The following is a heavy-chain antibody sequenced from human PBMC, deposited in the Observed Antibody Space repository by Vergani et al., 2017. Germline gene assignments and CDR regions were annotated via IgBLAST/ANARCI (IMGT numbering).Heavy chain of an antibody. J-gene: IGHJ6*02. CDR2: IIPIFGTA. D-gene: IGHD3-10*01. V-gene: IGHV1-69*12. CDR1: VGTFSSYA. Sequence: QVQLVQSGAEVKKPGSSVKVSCKASVGTFSSYAISWVRQAPGQGLEWMGGIIPIFGTANYAQKFQGRVTITADESTSTAYMELSSLRSEDTAVYYCARDMYYYGSGFYGMDVWGQGTTVTVSS. CDR3: ARDMYYYGSGFYGMDV.